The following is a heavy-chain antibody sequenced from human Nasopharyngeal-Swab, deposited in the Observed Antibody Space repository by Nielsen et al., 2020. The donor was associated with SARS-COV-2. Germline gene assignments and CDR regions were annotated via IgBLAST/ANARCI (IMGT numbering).Heavy chain of an antibody. V-gene: IGHV3-23*01. CDR2: ISGSGGST. Sequence: VRQAPGKGLEWVSAISGSGGSTYYADSVKGRFTISRDNSKNTLYLQMNSLRAEDTAVYYCAKEPIVTMIVVVIDTYFDYWGQGTLVTSPQ. J-gene: IGHJ4*02. CDR3: AKEPIVTMIVVVIDTYFDY. D-gene: IGHD3-22*01.